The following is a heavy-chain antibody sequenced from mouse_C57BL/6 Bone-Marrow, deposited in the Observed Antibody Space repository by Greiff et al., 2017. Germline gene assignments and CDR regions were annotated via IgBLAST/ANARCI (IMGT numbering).Heavy chain of an antibody. V-gene: IGHV1-26*01. J-gene: IGHJ3*01. CDR3: ARNWDLAY. CDR1: GYTFADYY. CDR2: INPNNGGT. Sequence: EVQLHQSGPELVKPGASVKISCKASGYTFADYYMNWVKQSHGKSLEWIGDINPNNGGTRYNQKFKGKATLTVDKSSSTAYMELRSLTSEDSAVYYCARNWDLAYWGQGTLVTVSA. D-gene: IGHD4-1*01.